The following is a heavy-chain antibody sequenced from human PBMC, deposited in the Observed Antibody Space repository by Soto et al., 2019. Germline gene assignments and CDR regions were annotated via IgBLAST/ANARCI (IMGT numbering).Heavy chain of an antibody. V-gene: IGHV1-69*04. CDR1: GGTFSSYT. CDR2: IIPILGIA. Sequence: SVKVSCKASGGTFSSYTISWVRQAPGQGLEWMGRIIPILGIANYAQKFQGRVTITADKSTSTAYMELSSLRPEDTAVYYCARERVRRDFDYWGQGTLVTVSS. D-gene: IGHD1-1*01. CDR3: ARERVRRDFDY. J-gene: IGHJ4*02.